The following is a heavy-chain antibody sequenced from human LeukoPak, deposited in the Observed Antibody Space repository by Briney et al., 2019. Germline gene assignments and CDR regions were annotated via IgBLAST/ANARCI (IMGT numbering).Heavy chain of an antibody. D-gene: IGHD2-21*02. J-gene: IGHJ4*02. CDR1: GYTFTSYD. Sequence: GASVKVSCKASGYTFTSYDINLVRQATGQGLEWMGWMNHNSGNTGYAQKFQGRVTMTRNTSISTAYMELSSLRSEDTAVYYCEREMGDGLNWGQGTLVTVSS. CDR2: MNHNSGNT. CDR3: EREMGDGLN. V-gene: IGHV1-8*01.